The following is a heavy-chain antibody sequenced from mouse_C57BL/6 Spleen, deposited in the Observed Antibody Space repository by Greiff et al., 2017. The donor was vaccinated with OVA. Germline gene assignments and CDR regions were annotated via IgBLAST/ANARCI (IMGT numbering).Heavy chain of an antibody. Sequence: QVQLQQSGAELARPGASVKLSCKASGYTFTSYGLSWVPQRTGQGLAWIGAIYPRSGNTYYNEKFKGKATLTADKSSSTAYMELRSLTSEDSAVYFCARSPDGHENYFDYWGQGTTLTVSS. D-gene: IGHD1-2*01. CDR1: GYTFTSYG. CDR3: ARSPDGHENYFDY. J-gene: IGHJ2*01. V-gene: IGHV1-81*01. CDR2: IYPRSGNT.